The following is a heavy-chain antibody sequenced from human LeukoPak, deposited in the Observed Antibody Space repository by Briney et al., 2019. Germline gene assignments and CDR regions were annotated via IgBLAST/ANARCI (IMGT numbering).Heavy chain of an antibody. V-gene: IGHV3-9*01. CDR2: ISWNSGNI. D-gene: IGHD3-22*01. J-gene: IGHJ4*02. CDR3: GKASSGYYSAILH. Sequence: GGSLTLSCAASGFTCYDYSMHWLRQAPGKGLEGVTDISWNSGNIGYADSVKGRFTISRDNAKNSLYLQMDSLRAEDTAFYYCGKASSGYYSAILHWGQGTLGTVSS. CDR1: GFTCYDYS.